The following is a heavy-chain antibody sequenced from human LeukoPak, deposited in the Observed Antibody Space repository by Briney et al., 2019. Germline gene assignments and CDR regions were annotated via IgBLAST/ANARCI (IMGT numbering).Heavy chain of an antibody. J-gene: IGHJ5*02. D-gene: IGHD3-22*01. CDR3: ARVNYHDSGGSYWWFDP. CDR1: GGSISSYY. Sequence: SETLSLTCTVSGGSISSYYWNWIRQPPGKGLEWIGYMSYSGNTNYNPSLKSRVTISVDPSKNQVSLKVTSVTAADTAVYYCARVNYHDSGGSYWWFDPWGQGTLVTVSS. V-gene: IGHV4-59*12. CDR2: MSYSGNT.